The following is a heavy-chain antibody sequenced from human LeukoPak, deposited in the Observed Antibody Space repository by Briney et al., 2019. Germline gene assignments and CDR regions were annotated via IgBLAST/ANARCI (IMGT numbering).Heavy chain of an antibody. J-gene: IGHJ5*02. CDR3: ARRASGAGSSLAWFDP. CDR2: IYPGESDV. CDR1: GYSFTNYW. D-gene: IGHD3-10*01. V-gene: IGHV5-51*01. Sequence: GESLKISWQASGYSFTNYWIGWVRQTPGRGPEWMGIIYPGESDVKYSPSFQGQVTISADNSITTAYLQWSSLKASDTATYYCARRASGAGSSLAWFDPWGQGTLVTVSS.